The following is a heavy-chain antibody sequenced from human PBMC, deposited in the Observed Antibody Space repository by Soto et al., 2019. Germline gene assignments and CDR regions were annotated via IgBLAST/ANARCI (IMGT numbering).Heavy chain of an antibody. J-gene: IGHJ4*02. Sequence: EVQLLESGGGLVQPGGSLRLSCAASGFAFSSYAMSWVRQAPGKGLEWVSSISGSTSGTYYADAVKGRFTISRDNSNNTLYLQMNSLRAEDTGVYSCAKDRGFIDPFDYWGQGALVTVSS. CDR3: AKDRGFIDPFDY. D-gene: IGHD3-16*02. CDR1: GFAFSSYA. V-gene: IGHV3-23*01. CDR2: ISGSTSGT.